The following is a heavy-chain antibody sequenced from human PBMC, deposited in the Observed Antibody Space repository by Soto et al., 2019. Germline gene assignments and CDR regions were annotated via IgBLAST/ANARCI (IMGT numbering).Heavy chain of an antibody. CDR2: IKQDGSDK. D-gene: IGHD3-22*01. CDR1: GFTFSNDW. J-gene: IGHJ4*02. V-gene: IGHV3-7*04. Sequence: EVQLVESGGGLVQPGGSLRLSCAASGFTFSNDWMSWVRQAPGKGLEWVANIKQDGSDKYYVDSVKDRFTISRDNAKNSLYLQMNSLRAEDTAVYYCARDRGSGYSDYWGQGTLVTVSS. CDR3: ARDRGSGYSDY.